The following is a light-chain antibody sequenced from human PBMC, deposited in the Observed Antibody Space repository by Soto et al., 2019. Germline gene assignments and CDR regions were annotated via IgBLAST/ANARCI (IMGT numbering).Light chain of an antibody. V-gene: IGKV3-11*01. CDR2: DAS. Sequence: EIVLTQSPATLSLSPGERATLSCRASQSVSSYLAWYQQKPGQAPRLLIYDASNRATGIPARFSGSGSGTDFTLTFSSLEPEDFAVYYCQQRSNSFGPGTKVDIK. CDR3: QQRSNS. CDR1: QSVSSY. J-gene: IGKJ3*01.